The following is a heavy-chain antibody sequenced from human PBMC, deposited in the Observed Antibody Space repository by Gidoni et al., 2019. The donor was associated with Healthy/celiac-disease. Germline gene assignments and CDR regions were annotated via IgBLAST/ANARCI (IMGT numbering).Heavy chain of an antibody. V-gene: IGHV4-34*01. Sequence: QVQLPQWVAGLLKPSSTLSVTCAVYGGSFSGYDWRWIRQPPGKGLEWIGEIKQSGSTNYNPSQKSRATRSVDTSKTQFSLKRSPVTAADTADYYGARTKGLRQGGYFDLWGRGTLVTVSS. CDR1: GGSFSGYD. J-gene: IGHJ2*01. D-gene: IGHD2-15*01. CDR3: ARTKGLRQGGYFDL. CDR2: IKQSGST.